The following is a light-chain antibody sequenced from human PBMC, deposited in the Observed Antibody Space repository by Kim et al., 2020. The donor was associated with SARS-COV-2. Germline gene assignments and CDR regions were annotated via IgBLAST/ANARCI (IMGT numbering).Light chain of an antibody. CDR2: GAS. Sequence: EIVLTQSPGTLSLSPGERATFSCRASQSVSSSYLAWYQQKPGQAPRLLIYGASSRATGIPDRFSGSGSGTDFTLTISRLEPEDFAVYYCQQYGSSPWTFGQGTKVDLK. CDR1: QSVSSSY. CDR3: QQYGSSPWT. V-gene: IGKV3-20*01. J-gene: IGKJ1*01.